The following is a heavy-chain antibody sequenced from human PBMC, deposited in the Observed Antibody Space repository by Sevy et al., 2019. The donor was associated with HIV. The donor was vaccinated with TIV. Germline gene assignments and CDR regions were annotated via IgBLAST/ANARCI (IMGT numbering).Heavy chain of an antibody. V-gene: IGHV3-48*01. D-gene: IGHD6-13*01. J-gene: IGHJ4*02. Sequence: GGSLRLSCAASGFTFSSYSMNWVRQAPGKGLEWVSYISSSSTIYYADSVKGRFTISRDNAKNSLYLQMNSLRAEDTAVYYCARGGQQLVPMLDYWGQGTLVTVSS. CDR1: GFTFSSYS. CDR2: ISSSSTI. CDR3: ARGGQQLVPMLDY.